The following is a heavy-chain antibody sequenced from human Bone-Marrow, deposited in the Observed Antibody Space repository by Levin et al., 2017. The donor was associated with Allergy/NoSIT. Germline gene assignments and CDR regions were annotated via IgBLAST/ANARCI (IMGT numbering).Heavy chain of an antibody. Sequence: GGSLRLSCAASGFTFSSYSMNWVRQAPGKGLEWVSYISSSSSTIYYADSVKGRFTISRDNAKNSLYLQMNSLRAEDTAVYYCARDLAVAGSSYYYYYGMDVWGQGTTVTVSS. D-gene: IGHD6-19*01. CDR2: ISSSSSTI. CDR1: GFTFSSYS. V-gene: IGHV3-48*04. CDR3: ARDLAVAGSSYYYYYGMDV. J-gene: IGHJ6*02.